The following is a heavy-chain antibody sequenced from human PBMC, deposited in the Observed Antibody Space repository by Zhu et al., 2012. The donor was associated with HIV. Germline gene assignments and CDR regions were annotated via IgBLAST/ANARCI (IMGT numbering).Heavy chain of an antibody. CDR1: GYSIDAGHY. CDR2: IHHGGTT. D-gene: IGHD1-14*01. J-gene: IGHJ4*02. CDR3: ARHDEATGSRDYLDH. Sequence: QVQLQESGPRLVKPSETLSLTCSVSGYSIDAGHYWGWVRQPPGKGLEWIATIHHGGTTYYNPSLRGRVSISIGTTRKNFSLKLTSVTAGDTAVYYCARHDEATGSRDYLDHWGQGTLVTVSS. V-gene: IGHV4-38-2*02.